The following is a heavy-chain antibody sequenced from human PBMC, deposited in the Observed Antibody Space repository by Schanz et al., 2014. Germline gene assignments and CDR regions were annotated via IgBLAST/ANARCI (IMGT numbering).Heavy chain of an antibody. CDR2: IYHSGNT. Sequence: VQLLESGGGLVRPGGSLRLSCAASGFTFSSYAMSWVRQAPGKGLEWIGEIYHSGNTNYNASLKSRVTISVDKSKNQFSLRLDSVTAADTAVYYCALREKPYGPFASWGQGALVTVSS. J-gene: IGHJ4*02. D-gene: IGHD3-10*01. CDR3: ALREKPYGPFAS. CDR1: GFTFSSYAM. V-gene: IGHV4-4*02.